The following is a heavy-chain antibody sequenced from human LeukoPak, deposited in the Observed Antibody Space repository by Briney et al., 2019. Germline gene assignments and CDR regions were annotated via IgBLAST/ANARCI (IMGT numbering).Heavy chain of an antibody. V-gene: IGHV5-51*01. CDR2: IYPGDSDT. CDR1: GYSFTSYW. D-gene: IGHD5-18*01. Sequence: GESLKISCKGSGYSFTSYWIGWVRQMPGKGLEWMGVIYPGDSDTRYSPSFQGQVTISADKSTSTAYLQWSSLKASDTAMYYCARVGYSYGYVGWFDPWGQGTLVTVSS. J-gene: IGHJ5*02. CDR3: ARVGYSYGYVGWFDP.